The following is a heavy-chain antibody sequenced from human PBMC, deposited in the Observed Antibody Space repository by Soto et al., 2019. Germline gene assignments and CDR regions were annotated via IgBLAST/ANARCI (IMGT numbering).Heavy chain of an antibody. CDR2: IKPKSAGGTT. Sequence: QLVQSGGGLVKPGGSLRLSCVASGFNFSDAWLNWVRQIPGKGLEWVGRIKPKSAGGTTDYAAPVKGRFTISREDSQYRLHLQMDSLKDEDAALYYCATVPYGSGPTWGLGVLVTVST. J-gene: IGHJ4*02. CDR3: ATVPYGSGPT. D-gene: IGHD6-19*01. V-gene: IGHV3-15*07. CDR1: GFNFSDAW.